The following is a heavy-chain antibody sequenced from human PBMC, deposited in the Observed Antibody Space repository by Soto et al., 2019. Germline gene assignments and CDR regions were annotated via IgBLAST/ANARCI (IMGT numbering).Heavy chain of an antibody. Sequence: EVQLVESGGGLVQPGRSLRLSCAASGFTFDDNAINWVPQAPGKGLEWVSGITWNSANMGYAGSVKGRFTVSRDNANNSLYLQMNSLTAEDTALYHCVKGRGGSGWYSFDYWGQGTLVTVSS. J-gene: IGHJ4*02. CDR2: ITWNSANM. D-gene: IGHD6-19*01. CDR3: VKGRGGSGWYSFDY. V-gene: IGHV3-9*01. CDR1: GFTFDDNA.